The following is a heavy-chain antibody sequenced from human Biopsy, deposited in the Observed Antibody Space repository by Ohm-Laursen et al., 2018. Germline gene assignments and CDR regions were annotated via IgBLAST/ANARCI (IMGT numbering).Heavy chain of an antibody. CDR3: ARDRLLYQYDSSGSDM. CDR2: IWYDGSIE. V-gene: IGHV3-33*08. CDR1: GFTLTDSG. Sequence: SLRLSCAASGFTLTDSGMHWVRQAPGKGLEWVAVIWYDGSIEYYVDSVKGRFTISRDNYKNILYLQMNSLRVEDTAVYYCARDRLLYQYDSSGSDMWGQGTVVTVSS. J-gene: IGHJ3*02. D-gene: IGHD3-22*01.